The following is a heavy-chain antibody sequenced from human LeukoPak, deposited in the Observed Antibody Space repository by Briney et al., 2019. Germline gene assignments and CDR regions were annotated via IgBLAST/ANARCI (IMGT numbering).Heavy chain of an antibody. CDR3: ARGTVGNFDY. D-gene: IGHD4-23*01. J-gene: IGHJ4*02. V-gene: IGHV3-21*01. Sequence: GGSLRLSCAASGFTFSSYSMNWVRQAPGKRLEWVSSISSSSSYIYYADSVKGRFTISRDNAKNSLYLQMNRLRAEDTAVYYCARGTVGNFDYWGQGTLVTVSS. CDR2: ISSSSSYI. CDR1: GFTFSSYS.